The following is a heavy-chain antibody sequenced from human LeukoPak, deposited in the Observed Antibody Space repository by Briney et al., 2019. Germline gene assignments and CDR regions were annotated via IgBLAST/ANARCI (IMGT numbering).Heavy chain of an antibody. Sequence: SETLSLTCTVSGGSISSSSYYRGWIRQPPGKGLEWIGSIYYSGSTYYNPSLKSRVAISVDTSKNQFSLKLSSVTAADTAVYYCARHGGSGSYYNWFDPWGQGTLATVSS. CDR2: IYYSGST. J-gene: IGHJ5*02. CDR1: GGSISSSSYY. D-gene: IGHD3-10*01. V-gene: IGHV4-39*01. CDR3: ARHGGSGSYYNWFDP.